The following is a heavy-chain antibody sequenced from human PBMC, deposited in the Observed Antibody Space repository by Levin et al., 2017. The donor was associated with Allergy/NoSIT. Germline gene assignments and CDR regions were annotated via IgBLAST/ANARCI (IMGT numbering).Heavy chain of an antibody. J-gene: IGHJ4*02. Sequence: GESLKISCAASGFSFTDAWMTWVRQAPGKGLEWVGRIKSKGSGETRDYAAPVQGRFTILRDDSKKTVDLQMNSLKIEDTDGYYWVADVAEAGKGELDHWGQGTRVTVSS. V-gene: IGHV3-15*01. D-gene: IGHD6-19*01. CDR2: IKSKGSGETR. CDR1: GFSFTDAW. CDR3: VADVAEAGKGELDH.